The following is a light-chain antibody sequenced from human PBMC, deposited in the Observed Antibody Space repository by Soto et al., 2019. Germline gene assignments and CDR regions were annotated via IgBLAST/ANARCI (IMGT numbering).Light chain of an antibody. CDR3: CSYAGSSTYV. Sequence: QSVLTQPASVSGSPGQSITISCTGSSSDVGNYNLVSWYQQSPGKAPKIKIYEVSKRPSGVSNRFSGSKSGNTASLTISGLQAEDEADYYCCSYAGSSTYVFGTGTKVTVL. V-gene: IGLV2-23*02. CDR2: EVS. J-gene: IGLJ1*01. CDR1: SSDVGNYNL.